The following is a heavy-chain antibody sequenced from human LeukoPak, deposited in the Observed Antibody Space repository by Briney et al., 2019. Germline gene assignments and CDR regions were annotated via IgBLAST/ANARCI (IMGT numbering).Heavy chain of an antibody. CDR3: ARGLYSSSWYFDY. J-gene: IGHJ4*02. CDR2: IIPIFGTA. D-gene: IGHD6-13*01. V-gene: IGHV1-69*13. CDR1: GYTFTSYG. Sequence: GASVKVSCKASGYTFTSYGISWVRQAPGQGLEWMGGIIPIFGTANYAQKFQGRVTITADESTSTAYMELSSLRSEDTAVYYCARGLYSSSWYFDYWGQGTLVTVSS.